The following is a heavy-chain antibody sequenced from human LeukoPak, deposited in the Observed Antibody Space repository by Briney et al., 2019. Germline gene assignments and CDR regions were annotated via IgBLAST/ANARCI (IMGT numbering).Heavy chain of an antibody. CDR2: INQGGSVK. V-gene: IGHV3-7*01. J-gene: IGHJ4*02. CDR3: ARVGYSGWNLEY. CDR1: GFTFRSYW. D-gene: IGHD5-12*01. Sequence: GGALRLSCSASGFTFRSYWMSWVRQAPGKGLEWVANINQGGSVKYYVDSVKGRFTTSRDDAKNSLYVQMNSLRDEDTAVYYCARVGYSGWNLEYWGQGTLVTVSS.